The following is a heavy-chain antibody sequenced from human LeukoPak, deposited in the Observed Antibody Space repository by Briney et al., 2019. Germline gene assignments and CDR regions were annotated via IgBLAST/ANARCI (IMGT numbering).Heavy chain of an antibody. CDR1: GFTFSSYS. Sequence: GGSLRLSCAASGFTFSSYSMNWVRQAPGKGLEWVSCISSSSSTIYYADSVKGRFTISRDNAKNSLYLQMNSLRAEDTAVYYCARDGITMVRGVIIPESYYYYYMDVWGKGTTVTVSS. CDR3: ARDGITMVRGVIIPESYYYYYMDV. D-gene: IGHD3-10*01. CDR2: ISSSSSTI. V-gene: IGHV3-48*04. J-gene: IGHJ6*03.